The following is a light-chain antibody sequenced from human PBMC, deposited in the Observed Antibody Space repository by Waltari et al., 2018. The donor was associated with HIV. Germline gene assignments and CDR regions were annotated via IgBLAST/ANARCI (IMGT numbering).Light chain of an antibody. CDR2: STS. CDR1: QSVRSS. Sequence: EIVMTQSPATLSVSPGERATLSCRASQSVRSSVAWYQQRPGQAPRLLIYSTSIRATGIPARFSGSGSETEFTLTISNLQSEDFVVYYCQQHSNWPISITFGQGTRLQIK. V-gene: IGKV3-15*01. J-gene: IGKJ5*01. CDR3: QQHSNWPISIT.